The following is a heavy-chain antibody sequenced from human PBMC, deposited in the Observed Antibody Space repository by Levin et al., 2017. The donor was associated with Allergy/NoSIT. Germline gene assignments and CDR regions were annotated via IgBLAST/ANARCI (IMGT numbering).Heavy chain of an antibody. D-gene: IGHD2-2*01. CDR3: ARELPVATLDY. CDR1: GFTFSSYW. Sequence: GGSLRLSCAASGFTFSSYWMSWVRQAPGKGLEWVANIKQDGSGKYYVDSVKGRFTISRDNAENSLYLQMNSLRAEDTAVYYCARELPVATLDYWGQGTLVTVSS. CDR2: IKQDGSGK. J-gene: IGHJ4*02. V-gene: IGHV3-7*01.